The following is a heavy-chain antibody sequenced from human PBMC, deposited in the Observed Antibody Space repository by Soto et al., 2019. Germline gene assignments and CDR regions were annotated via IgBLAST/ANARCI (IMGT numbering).Heavy chain of an antibody. CDR2: IIPKLGSA. CDR1: GGGNLRDYR. V-gene: IGHV1-69*01. D-gene: IGHD5-12*01. Sequence: QVQLVQSGAEVKKPGSSVQVSCKASGGGNLRDYRTTWVRQAPGQGLEWMGGIIPKLGSANYAQNFQGRVTITADESTSTVCMELRSVRSEDTAVYDCAGGGGGYNFGAVYWGQGTPVTVSS. CDR3: AGGGGGYNFGAVY. J-gene: IGHJ4*02.